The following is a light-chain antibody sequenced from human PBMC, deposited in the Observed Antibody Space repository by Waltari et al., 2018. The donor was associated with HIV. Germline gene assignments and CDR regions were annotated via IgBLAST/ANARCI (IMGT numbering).Light chain of an antibody. V-gene: IGLV1-44*01. CDR3: AAWDDSLNGHVL. CDR2: NNN. J-gene: IGLJ2*01. CDR1: SSNIGSNP. Sequence: QSVLTQPPSASGTPGQRVTFSCSGSSSNIGSNPVDWYQKLPGTAPRLLIYNNNQRPSGVLDRFSGSKSGTSASLAISGLQSEDEADYYCAAWDDSLNGHVLFGGGTKLTVL.